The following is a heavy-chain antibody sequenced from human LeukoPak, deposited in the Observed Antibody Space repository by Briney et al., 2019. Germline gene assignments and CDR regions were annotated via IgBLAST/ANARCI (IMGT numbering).Heavy chain of an antibody. Sequence: GGSLRLSCAASGFTFSSYSMNWVRQASGKGLEWVSYISSSSSTIYYADSVKGRFTISRDNARNSLCLQMNSLRDEDTAVYYCARVISGWHFFDYWGQGTLVTVSS. CDR2: ISSSSSTI. D-gene: IGHD6-19*01. CDR1: GFTFSSYS. V-gene: IGHV3-48*02. CDR3: ARVISGWHFFDY. J-gene: IGHJ4*02.